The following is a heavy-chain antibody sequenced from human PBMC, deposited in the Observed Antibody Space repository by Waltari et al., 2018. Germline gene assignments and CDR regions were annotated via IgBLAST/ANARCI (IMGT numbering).Heavy chain of an antibody. CDR3: ARGSGSQAGL. D-gene: IGHD1-26*01. CDR2: VNPNTGAT. Sequence: VQLVQSGAELKKPGAPVKVSCRASGSAFTAYYIHWVRQAPGEGLEWMGRVNPNTGATDYAQRFQDRVTMTRDTSITTVYMDLSRLTSDDTAVYFCARGSGSQAGLWGQGTLVTVSS. J-gene: IGHJ4*02. V-gene: IGHV1-2*06. CDR1: GSAFTAYY.